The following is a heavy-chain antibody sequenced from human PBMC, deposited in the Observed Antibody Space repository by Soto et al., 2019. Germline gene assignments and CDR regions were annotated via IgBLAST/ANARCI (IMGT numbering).Heavy chain of an antibody. CDR1: GFTFSSYG. D-gene: IGHD3-22*01. Sequence: GGSLRLSCAASGFTFSSYGMHWVRQAPGKGLEWVAVISYDGSNKYYADSVKGRFTISRDNSKNTLYLQMNSLRAEDTAVYYCAKDTEYDSSGFRRGSEVFDPWGQGTLVTVSS. CDR2: ISYDGSNK. V-gene: IGHV3-30*18. J-gene: IGHJ5*02. CDR3: AKDTEYDSSGFRRGSEVFDP.